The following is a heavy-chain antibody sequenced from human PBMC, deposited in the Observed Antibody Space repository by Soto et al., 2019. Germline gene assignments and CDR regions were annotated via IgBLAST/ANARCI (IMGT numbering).Heavy chain of an antibody. J-gene: IGHJ6*03. CDR2: ISAFNGNT. CDR1: GYSFTNYG. V-gene: IGHV1-18*01. D-gene: IGHD6-19*01. CDR3: ARDRGVAPPVAGNTHYYYYMDV. Sequence: QDQLVQSGAEVKKPGASVTVSCKASGYSFTNYGVTWVRQAPGQGLEWMGWISAFNGNTHYAQNLQGRVTMTTVASTSTAYMELRSLRSDDTAVYYCARDRGVAPPVAGNTHYYYYMDVWGKGTTVTVSS.